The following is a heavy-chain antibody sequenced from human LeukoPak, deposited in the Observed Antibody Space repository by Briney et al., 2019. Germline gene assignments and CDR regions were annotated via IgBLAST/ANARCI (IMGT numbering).Heavy chain of an antibody. Sequence: PGGSLRLSCAASGFTFSRHAMSWVRQAPVKGLEWVSAISANGGSTYYADSVKGRFTMSRDNSKNTLYLQMNSLRAEDTAVYYCAKDTTENPWGQGTLVTVSS. D-gene: IGHD1-1*01. CDR3: AKDTTENP. CDR2: ISANGGST. V-gene: IGHV3-23*01. J-gene: IGHJ5*02. CDR1: GFTFSRHA.